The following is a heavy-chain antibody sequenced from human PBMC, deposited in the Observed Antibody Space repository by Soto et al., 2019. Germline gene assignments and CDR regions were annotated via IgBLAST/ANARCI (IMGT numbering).Heavy chain of an antibody. J-gene: IGHJ4*02. V-gene: IGHV1-18*01. CDR2: ISAYNGNT. CDR3: ARAYYDSSGYYRKFDY. CDR1: GYTFTSYG. D-gene: IGHD3-22*01. Sequence: ASVKVSCKASGYTFTSYGISWVRQAPGQGLEWMGWISAYNGNTNYAQKLQGRVTMTTDTSTSTAYMELRSLRSDDTAVYYCARAYYDSSGYYRKFDYWGQGTLVTVSS.